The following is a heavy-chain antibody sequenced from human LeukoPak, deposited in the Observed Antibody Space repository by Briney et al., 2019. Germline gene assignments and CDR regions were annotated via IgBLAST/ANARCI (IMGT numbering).Heavy chain of an antibody. CDR3: ARETSSGWSYYMDV. CDR2: VNWNGGST. D-gene: IGHD6-19*01. J-gene: IGHJ6*03. CDR1: GFTFDDYG. V-gene: IGHV3-20*01. Sequence: PGGSLRLSCAASGFTFDDYGMSWVRQAPGKGLEWVSGVNWNGGSTGYADSVKGRFTISRDNAKNSLYLRMNSLRAEDTALYHCARETSSGWSYYMDVWGKGTTVTISS.